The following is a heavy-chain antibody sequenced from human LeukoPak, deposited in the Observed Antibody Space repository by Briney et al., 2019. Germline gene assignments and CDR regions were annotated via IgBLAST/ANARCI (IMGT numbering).Heavy chain of an antibody. J-gene: IGHJ4*02. CDR2: ISGSGGST. CDR1: GFTFSSYA. D-gene: IGHD6-19*01. Sequence: GGSLRLSCAASGFTFSSYAMSWVRQAPGKGLEWVSAISGSGGSTYYADSVKGRFTISRDNSKNTLYLQMNSLRAEDTAVYYCAKGDSGYSSGWPPFGYWGQGTLVTVSS. V-gene: IGHV3-23*01. CDR3: AKGDSGYSSGWPPFGY.